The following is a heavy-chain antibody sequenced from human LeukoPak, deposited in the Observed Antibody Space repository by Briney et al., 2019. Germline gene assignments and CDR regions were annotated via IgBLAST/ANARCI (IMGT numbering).Heavy chain of an antibody. CDR3: AKYYYDSSGYLTDY. CDR2: ISGSGDST. CDR1: GFTFSTHT. J-gene: IGHJ4*02. V-gene: IGHV3-23*01. Sequence: GGSLRLSCAASGFTFSTHTMNWVRQAPGKGLEWVSAISGSGDSTYYADSVKGRFTISRDNSKNTLYLQMNSLRAEDTAVYYCAKYYYDSSGYLTDYWGQGTLVTVSS. D-gene: IGHD3-22*01.